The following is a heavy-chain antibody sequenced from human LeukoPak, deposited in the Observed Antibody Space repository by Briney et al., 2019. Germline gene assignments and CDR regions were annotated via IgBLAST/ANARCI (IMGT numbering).Heavy chain of an antibody. Sequence: PSETLSLTCTVSGGSISSSSYYWCWIRQPPGKGLEWIGGIYYSGSTYYNPSLKSRVTISVDTSKNQFSLKLSSVTAADTAVYYCARDRRSSVGSSSPYFDYWGQGTLVTVSS. CDR3: ARDRRSSVGSSSPYFDY. V-gene: IGHV4-39*07. D-gene: IGHD6-6*01. CDR1: GGSISSSSYY. J-gene: IGHJ4*02. CDR2: IYYSGST.